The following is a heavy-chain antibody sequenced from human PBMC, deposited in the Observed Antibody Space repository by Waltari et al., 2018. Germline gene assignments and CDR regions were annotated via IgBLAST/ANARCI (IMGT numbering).Heavy chain of an antibody. V-gene: IGHV4-38-2*01. CDR3: ARGSGWYLNYWYFDL. Sequence: QVQLQESGPGLVKPSETLSLTCAVSGYSISSGYYWGWIRTPPGKGLEWIGSIYHSGSTYYNPSLKSRVTISVDTSKNQFSLKLSSVTAADTAVYYCARGSGWYLNYWYFDLWGRGTLVTVSS. CDR1: GYSISSGYY. J-gene: IGHJ2*01. D-gene: IGHD6-19*01. CDR2: IYHSGST.